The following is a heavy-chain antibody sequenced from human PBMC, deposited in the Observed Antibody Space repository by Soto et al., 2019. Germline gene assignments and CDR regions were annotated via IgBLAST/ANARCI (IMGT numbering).Heavy chain of an antibody. CDR3: ARGQLVWYGDLTPYHRDMDV. CDR2: LSHDGGT. V-gene: IGHV4-34*02. CDR1: GGSFDDFY. D-gene: IGHD3-10*01. Sequence: QVQLQQWGAGLLRPSETLSLTCAFYGGSFDDFYWSWVRQSPGKGLEWVGELSHDGGTNYSPSLGSRVSISVDTSKNQFSLHLRSVTAADTGLYYCARGQLVWYGDLTPYHRDMDVW. J-gene: IGHJ6*01.